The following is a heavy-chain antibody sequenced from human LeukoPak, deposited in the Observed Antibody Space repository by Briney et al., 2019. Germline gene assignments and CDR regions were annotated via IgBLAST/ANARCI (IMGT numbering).Heavy chain of an antibody. CDR3: ARNPYGDYVFDY. CDR1: GFTFSSYA. D-gene: IGHD4-17*01. Sequence: PGRSLRLSCAASGFTFSSYAMHWVRQAPGKGLEWVAVISYDGSNKYYADSVKGRFTISRDNSKNTLYLQMDSLRAEDTAVYYCARNPYGDYVFDYWGQGTLVTVSS. CDR2: ISYDGSNK. V-gene: IGHV3-30-3*01. J-gene: IGHJ4*02.